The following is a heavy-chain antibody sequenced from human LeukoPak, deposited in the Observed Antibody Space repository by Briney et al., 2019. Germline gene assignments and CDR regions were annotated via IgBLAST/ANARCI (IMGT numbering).Heavy chain of an antibody. CDR3: ANPFPGIVPNWFDR. J-gene: IGHJ5*02. V-gene: IGHV3-30*02. CDR2: IRYDGSNQ. Sequence: GGSLRLSCAASGFTFSSYGMHWVRQAPGKGLEWVAFIRYDGSNQYYADSVKGRFTISRDNSKNTLYLQMNSLRAEDTAVYYCANPFPGIVPNWFDRWGQGTLVTVSS. D-gene: IGHD2-2*01. CDR1: GFTFSSYG.